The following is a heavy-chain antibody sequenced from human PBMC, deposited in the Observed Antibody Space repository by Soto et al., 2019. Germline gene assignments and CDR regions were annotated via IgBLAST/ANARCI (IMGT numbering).Heavy chain of an antibody. CDR1: GFTFSSYA. Sequence: EVQLLESGGGLVQPGGSLRLSCAASGFTFSSYAMNWVRQAPGKGLEWVSSISGSDGSTYYGDSVKGRFTISRDNSKSTLYLQMISLRAEDTAIYYCTKDWTRAYCHDGVCWERDHYYGMYDWGQGTTGTVSS. J-gene: IGHJ6*02. V-gene: IGHV3-23*01. CDR2: ISGSDGST. CDR3: TKDWTRAYCHDGVCWERDHYYGMYD. D-gene: IGHD2-8*01.